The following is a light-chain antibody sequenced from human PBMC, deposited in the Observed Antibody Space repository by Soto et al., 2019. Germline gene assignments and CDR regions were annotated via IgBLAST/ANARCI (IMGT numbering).Light chain of an antibody. V-gene: IGKV1-13*02. CDR2: DAS. Sequence: AIQLTQSPSSLSASVGDRVTITCQASQGISSALVWYQQKPGKAPELLIYDASTLQSGVPSRFSGSESGTDFTLTISSLQPEDSATYYCQQFNSYPRTFGPGTKVDIK. CDR3: QQFNSYPRT. J-gene: IGKJ3*01. CDR1: QGISSA.